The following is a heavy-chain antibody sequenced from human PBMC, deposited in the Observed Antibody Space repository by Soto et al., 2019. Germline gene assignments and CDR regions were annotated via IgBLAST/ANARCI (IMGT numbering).Heavy chain of an antibody. CDR2: IKPDGSAR. J-gene: IGHJ3*02. CDR3: ARDFAYNAFDI. Sequence: DVQLMESGGGLVQPGGSLRLSCAASGFPFSRSWLTWVRQVPGQGLEWLANIKPDGSARNYVDSVRGRFTISRDNAKNLLYLQMDTLSAEDTAVYYCARDFAYNAFDIWGQGTMVTVSS. V-gene: IGHV3-7*01. CDR1: GFPFSRSW. D-gene: IGHD1-20*01.